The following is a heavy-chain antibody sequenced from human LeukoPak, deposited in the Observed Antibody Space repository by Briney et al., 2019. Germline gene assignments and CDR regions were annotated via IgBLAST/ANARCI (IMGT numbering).Heavy chain of an antibody. V-gene: IGHV3-30*02. Sequence: GGXLRLSCAASGFTFSSYGMHWVRQAPGKGLEWVAFIRYDGSNKYYADSVKGRFTISRDNSKNTLYLQMNSLRAEDTAVYYCARVYYYDSSGYLNPFDYWGQGTLVTVSS. J-gene: IGHJ4*02. CDR1: GFTFSSYG. D-gene: IGHD3-22*01. CDR3: ARVYYYDSSGYLNPFDY. CDR2: IRYDGSNK.